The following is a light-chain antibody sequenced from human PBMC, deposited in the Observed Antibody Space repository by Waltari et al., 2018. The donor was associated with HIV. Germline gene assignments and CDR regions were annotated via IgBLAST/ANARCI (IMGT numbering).Light chain of an antibody. CDR1: STAVGDYNS. Sequence: QSALTQPASVSGSPGQSITFSCIRPSTAVGDYNSVSWYQQLPGKAPILMIYDVPKRPSWVSNRFSGSKSGTTASRTISGLQADDEAAYYCCSYAGSSTYVFGTGTKVTVL. CDR3: CSYAGSSTYV. CDR2: DVP. V-gene: IGLV2-23*02. J-gene: IGLJ1*01.